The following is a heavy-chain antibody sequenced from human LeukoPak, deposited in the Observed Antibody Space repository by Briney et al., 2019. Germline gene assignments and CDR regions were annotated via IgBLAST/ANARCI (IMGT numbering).Heavy chain of an antibody. CDR3: AKGTYSSGSPLDY. V-gene: IGHV3-23*01. D-gene: IGHD6-19*01. Sequence: PGGSLRPSCAVSGFTFSSYAMNWVRQAPGKGLEWVSEITGSGVTTYYADSVKGRFTISRDNSKNTLYLQMNSLRAEDTAVYYCAKGTYSSGSPLDYWGQGTLVTVSS. CDR1: GFTFSSYA. CDR2: ITGSGVTT. J-gene: IGHJ4*02.